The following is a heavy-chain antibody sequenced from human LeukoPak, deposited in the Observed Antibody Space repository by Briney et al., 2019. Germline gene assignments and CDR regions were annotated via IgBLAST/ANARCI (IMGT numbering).Heavy chain of an antibody. CDR1: GFTFTSSA. J-gene: IGHJ6*03. V-gene: IGHV1-58*01. Sequence: SVKVSCKASGFTFTSSAVQWVRQARGQRLEWIGWIVVGSGNTNYAQKFQERVTITRDMSTSTAYMELSSLRSEDTAVYYCARDRGSSGSSPNVAYYYYMDVWGKGTTVTVSS. CDR2: IVVGSGNT. D-gene: IGHD1-26*01. CDR3: ARDRGSSGSSPNVAYYYYMDV.